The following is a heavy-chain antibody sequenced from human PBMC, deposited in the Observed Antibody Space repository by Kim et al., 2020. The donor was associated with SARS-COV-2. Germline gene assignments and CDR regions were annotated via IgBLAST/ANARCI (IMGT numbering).Heavy chain of an antibody. CDR3: AREMSSRITIFGVVISLTPAFDY. D-gene: IGHD3-3*01. Sequence: ASVKVSCKASGYTFTSYGISWVRQAPGQGLDWMGWISAYNGNTNYAQKLQGRVTMTTDTSTSTAYMELRSLRSDDTAVYYCAREMSSRITIFGVVISLTPAFDYWGQGTLVTVSS. V-gene: IGHV1-18*01. CDR2: ISAYNGNT. CDR1: GYTFTSYG. J-gene: IGHJ4*02.